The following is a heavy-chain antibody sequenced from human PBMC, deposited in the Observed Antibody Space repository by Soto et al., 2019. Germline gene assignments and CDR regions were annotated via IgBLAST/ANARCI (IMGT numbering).Heavy chain of an antibody. J-gene: IGHJ6*02. V-gene: IGHV3-21*01. CDR1: GFTFSSYS. CDR2: ISSSSSYI. CDR3: ARKRELPYGMDV. D-gene: IGHD1-7*01. Sequence: GGSLRLSCAASGFTFSSYSMNWVRQAPGKGLEWVSSISSSSSYIYYADSVKGRFTISRDNAKNSLYLQMNSLRAEDTAVYYCARKRELPYGMDVWGQGTTVTVSS.